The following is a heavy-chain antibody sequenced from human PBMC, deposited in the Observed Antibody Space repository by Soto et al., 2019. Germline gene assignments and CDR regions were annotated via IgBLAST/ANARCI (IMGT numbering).Heavy chain of an antibody. CDR3: TRVGTDSNVFDV. CDR2: IGTADDT. J-gene: IGHJ3*01. V-gene: IGHV3-13*04. Sequence: EVQLVESGGGLVQPGGSLRLSCAASGFTFSSYDMNWVRQTAGKGLEWVSTIGTADDTYYPASVEGRFTISRDNAKNSLYLQMKSLTAGDTAVYYCTRVGTDSNVFDVWGQGTVVTVSS. CDR1: GFTFSSYD.